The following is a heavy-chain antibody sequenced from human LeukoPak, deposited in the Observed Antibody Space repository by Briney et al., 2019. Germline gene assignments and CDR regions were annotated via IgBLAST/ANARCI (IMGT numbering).Heavy chain of an antibody. CDR2: IKNDGRTT. CDR1: GMTFSHRW. D-gene: IGHD3-16*01. J-gene: IGHJ4*02. CDR3: TTGPSYGYEW. Sequence: PGGSLRLSCAASGMTFSHRWMHWVRQAPGKGLVWVSLIKNDGRTTIYADSVKGRFTISRDNGKSTLYLQMNSLRAEDTGIYYCTTGPSYGYEWWGQGIAVTVSS. V-gene: IGHV3-74*01.